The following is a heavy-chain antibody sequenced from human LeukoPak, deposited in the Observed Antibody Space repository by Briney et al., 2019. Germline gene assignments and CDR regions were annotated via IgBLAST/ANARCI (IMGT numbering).Heavy chain of an antibody. CDR2: IKRKSDGGTT. J-gene: IGHJ4*02. CDR3: ATGSRGDF. V-gene: IGHV3-15*01. CDR1: GFTFSEAW. D-gene: IGHD2-2*01. Sequence: GGSLRLSCAASGFTFSEAWMTWLRQAPGKGLEWIGLIKRKSDGGTTQYAPPMKGRVSISRDDSKDTLYLQMDSLKTEDTAVYYCATGSRGDFWGQGTLVTVSS.